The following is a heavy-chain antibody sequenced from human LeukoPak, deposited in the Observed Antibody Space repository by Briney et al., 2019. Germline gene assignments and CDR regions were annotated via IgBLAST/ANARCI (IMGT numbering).Heavy chain of an antibody. CDR2: MNPNSGNT. Sequence: ASVKVSCKTSGYTFTNYDINWVRQATGQGLEWMGWMNPNSGNTGYAQKLQGRVTMTTDTSTSTAYMELRSLRSDDTAVYYCARYSGYEYYFDYWGQGTLVTVSS. CDR1: GYTFTNYD. J-gene: IGHJ4*02. CDR3: ARYSGYEYYFDY. D-gene: IGHD5-12*01. V-gene: IGHV1-8*01.